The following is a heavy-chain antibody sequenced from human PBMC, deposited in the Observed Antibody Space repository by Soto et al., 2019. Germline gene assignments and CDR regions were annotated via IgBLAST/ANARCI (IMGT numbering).Heavy chain of an antibody. V-gene: IGHV4-59*08. CDR1: GGSISSYY. D-gene: IGHD1-1*01. J-gene: IGHJ4*02. Sequence: SETLSLTCTVSGGSISSYYWSWIRQPPGKGLEWIGYIYYSGSTNYNPSLKSRVTISVDTSKNQFSLKLSSVTAADTAVYYCARHFSDRTSTPDYWGQGTLVTVSS. CDR3: ARHFSDRTSTPDY. CDR2: IYYSGST.